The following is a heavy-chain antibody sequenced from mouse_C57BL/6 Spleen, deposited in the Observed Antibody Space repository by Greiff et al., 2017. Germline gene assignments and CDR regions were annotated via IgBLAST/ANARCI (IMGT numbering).Heavy chain of an antibody. CDR1: GYAFSSSW. CDR2: IYPGDGDT. V-gene: IGHV1-82*01. J-gene: IGHJ1*03. Sequence: QVQLQQSGPELVKPGASVKISCKASGYAFSSSWMNWVKQRPGTGLEWIGRIYPGDGDTNYNGKFKGKATLTACKSSREAYMQLSSLTSEDSAVYCCARDYYDYAWYCDVWGTGTTVTVSS. D-gene: IGHD2-4*01. CDR3: ARDYYDYAWYCDV.